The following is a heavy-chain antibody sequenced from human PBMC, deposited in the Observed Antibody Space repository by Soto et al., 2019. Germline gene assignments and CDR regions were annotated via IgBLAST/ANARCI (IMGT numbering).Heavy chain of an antibody. J-gene: IGHJ4*02. CDR2: ISYDGSNK. V-gene: IGHV3-30-3*01. CDR1: GFTFSSYA. Sequence: QVQLVESGGGVVQPGRSLRLSCAASGFTFSSYAMHWVRQAPGKGLEWVAVISYDGSNKYYADSVKGRFTISRDNSKNTLYLQMNSLRAEDTAVYYCAREPVSGYYFDYWGQGTLVTASS. CDR3: AREPVSGYYFDY. D-gene: IGHD3-3*01.